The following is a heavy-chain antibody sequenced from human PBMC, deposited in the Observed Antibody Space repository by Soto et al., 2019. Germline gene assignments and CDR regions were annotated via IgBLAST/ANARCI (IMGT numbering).Heavy chain of an antibody. D-gene: IGHD6-6*01. J-gene: IGHJ6*02. Sequence: SVKVSCKASGGTFSSYAISWVRQAPGQGLEWMGGIIPIFGTANYAQKFQGRVTITADESTSTAYMELSSLRSEDTAVYYCARKGASSSSWMPPLLMYYYGMDVWGQGTTVTVSS. CDR2: IIPIFGTA. CDR3: ARKGASSSSWMPPLLMYYYGMDV. V-gene: IGHV1-69*13. CDR1: GGTFSSYA.